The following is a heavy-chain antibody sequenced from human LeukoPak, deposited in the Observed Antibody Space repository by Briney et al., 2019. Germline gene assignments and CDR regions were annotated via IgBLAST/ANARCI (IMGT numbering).Heavy chain of an antibody. Sequence: GGSLRLSCAASGFTFRSYEMNWVRQAPGKGREWVSYISSGGNTIYYANSVKGRFTISRDNGKNSLYLQMNSLRAEDTAVYYCAREGTAMVSFDYWGQGTLVTVSS. CDR2: ISSGGNTI. D-gene: IGHD5-18*01. CDR3: AREGTAMVSFDY. CDR1: GFTFRSYE. J-gene: IGHJ4*02. V-gene: IGHV3-48*03.